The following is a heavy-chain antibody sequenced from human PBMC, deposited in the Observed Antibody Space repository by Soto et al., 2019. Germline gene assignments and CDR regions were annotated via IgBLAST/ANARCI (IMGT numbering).Heavy chain of an antibody. CDR1: GFNWSNFE. J-gene: IGHJ4*02. D-gene: IGHD2-21*01. CDR2: ISFRGTTT. Sequence: GSLWLSWAVAGFNWSNFEINWVRHVPAKGLEWLSYISFRGTTTYYAGSVRGRFTISRDNAKKSVFLHMPSLRVEDTAIYYCVRDHSHIIVTPFELWGQGTLVTVSS. CDR3: VRDHSHIIVTPFEL. V-gene: IGHV3-48*03.